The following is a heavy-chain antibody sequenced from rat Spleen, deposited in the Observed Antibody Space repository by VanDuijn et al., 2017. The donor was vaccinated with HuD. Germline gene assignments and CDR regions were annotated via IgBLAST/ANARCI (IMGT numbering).Heavy chain of an antibody. CDR1: GFTFSDYN. J-gene: IGHJ2*01. CDR2: IIYDGSRT. D-gene: IGHD1-7*01. V-gene: IGHV5S10*01. Sequence: EVQLVESGGGLEQPGGSLKLSCAASGFTFSDYNMAWVRQAPKKGLEWVATIIYDGSRTYYRDSVKGRFTISRDNAENIVYLQMNSLKCEDTATYYCAVAGYGYWGQGVMVTVSS. CDR3: AVAGYGY.